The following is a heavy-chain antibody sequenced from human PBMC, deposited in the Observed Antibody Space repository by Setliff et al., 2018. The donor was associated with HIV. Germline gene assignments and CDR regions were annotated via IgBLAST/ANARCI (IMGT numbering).Heavy chain of an antibody. CDR3: ARVFSAGWFDS. J-gene: IGHJ5*01. V-gene: IGHV5-51*01. CDR1: GYTFTNYW. Sequence: PGESLKISCKASGYTFTNYWIGWVRQMPGKGLEWMGIIRPADSDTRVNPSFQGHVTISADKSISTTYLQWSSPRASDTAMYYCARVFSAGWFDSWGQGTLVTVSS. D-gene: IGHD6-13*01. CDR2: IRPADSDT.